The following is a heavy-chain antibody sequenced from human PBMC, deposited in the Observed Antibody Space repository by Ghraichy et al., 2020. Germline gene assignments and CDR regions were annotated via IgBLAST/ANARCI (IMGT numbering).Heavy chain of an antibody. CDR1: GFTVNSNY. V-gene: IGHV3-53*04. Sequence: GESLNISCAASGFTVNSNYMSWVRQAPGKGLEWVSVIYSGGSTYYADSVKGRFTISRHNSKNTLYLQMNSLRAEDTAVYYCASLGLSSPAGRRYYYYMDVWGKGTTVTVSS. CDR3: ASLGLSSPAGRRYYYYMDV. D-gene: IGHD6-13*01. J-gene: IGHJ6*03. CDR2: IYSGGST.